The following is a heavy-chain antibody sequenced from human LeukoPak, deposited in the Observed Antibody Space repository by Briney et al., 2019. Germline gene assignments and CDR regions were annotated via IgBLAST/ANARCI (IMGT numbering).Heavy chain of an antibody. V-gene: IGHV3-43*02. J-gene: IGHJ5*02. Sequence: GGSLRLSCAASGFTFDDYAMHWVRQAPGKGLEWVSLISGDGGSTYYADSVKGRFTISRDNSKNSLYLQMNSLRAEDTAVYYCARVVGATGFDPWGQGTLVTVSS. CDR2: ISGDGGST. CDR3: ARVVGATGFDP. D-gene: IGHD1-26*01. CDR1: GFTFDDYA.